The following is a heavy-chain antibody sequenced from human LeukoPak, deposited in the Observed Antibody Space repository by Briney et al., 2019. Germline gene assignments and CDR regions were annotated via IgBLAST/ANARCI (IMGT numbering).Heavy chain of an antibody. J-gene: IGHJ4*02. Sequence: GGLVKVSCKASGYTFTSYGISWVRQAPGQGLEWMGWISGYNGDTKYAHNFQGRVTMTIDTSTSTAYMELRSLRSDDTAVYYCARDNVITPIDYWGQGTLVTVSS. CDR3: ARDNVITPIDY. V-gene: IGHV1-18*04. CDR2: ISGYNGDT. D-gene: IGHD3-16*01. CDR1: GYTFTSYG.